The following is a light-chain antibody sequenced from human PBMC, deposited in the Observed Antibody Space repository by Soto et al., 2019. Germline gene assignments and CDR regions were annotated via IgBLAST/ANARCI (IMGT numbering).Light chain of an antibody. J-gene: IGLJ2*01. Sequence: QSALTQPASVSGSPGQSITISCTGTSSDVGGYNYVSWYQQHPGKAPKLLICDVTNRPSGVSNRFSGSKSGNTASLTISGLQTEEEADYYCSSFASSNPLVFGGGTKLTVL. V-gene: IGLV2-14*03. CDR1: SSDVGGYNY. CDR3: SSFASSNPLV. CDR2: DVT.